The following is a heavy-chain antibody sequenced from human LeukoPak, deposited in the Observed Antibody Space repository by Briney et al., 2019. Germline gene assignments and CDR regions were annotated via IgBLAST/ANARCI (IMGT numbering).Heavy chain of an antibody. Sequence: SVKVSCKASGGTFSRYAISWVRQAPGQGLEWMGRIIPILGIANYAQKFQGRVTISADKSTSTAYMEVSSLRSEDTAMYYCARDAGVGATAFDYWGQGTLVTVSS. V-gene: IGHV1-69*04. CDR3: ARDAGVGATAFDY. CDR1: GGTFSRYA. J-gene: IGHJ4*02. D-gene: IGHD1-26*01. CDR2: IIPILGIA.